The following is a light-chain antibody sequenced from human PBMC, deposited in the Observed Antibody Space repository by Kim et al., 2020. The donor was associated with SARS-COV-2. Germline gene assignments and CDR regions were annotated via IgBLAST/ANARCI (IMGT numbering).Light chain of an antibody. CDR1: SSNIGADYD. CDR3: QSYDSSLSGHV. V-gene: IGLV1-40*01. Sequence: QSVTISCSGSSSNIGADYDVHWYRHLPGTAPKLLIYGDSNRPSGVPDRISGSKSDTSASLAISGLQAEDEADYYCQSYDSSLSGHVFGTGTKVTVL. J-gene: IGLJ1*01. CDR2: GDS.